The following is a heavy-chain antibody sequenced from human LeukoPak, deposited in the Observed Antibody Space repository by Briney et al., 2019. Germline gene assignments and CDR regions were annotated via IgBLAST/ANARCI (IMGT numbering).Heavy chain of an antibody. CDR3: ASSPFCSSTSCYRTHFQH. D-gene: IGHD2-2*01. CDR1: GFTFSSYK. J-gene: IGHJ1*01. V-gene: IGHV3-48*03. CDR2: ISSSGSTI. Sequence: GGSLRLSCAASGFTFSSYKMTWVRQAPGKGLEWVSYISSSGSTIYYADSVKGRFTISRDNAKNSLYLQMNSLRAEDTAVYYCASSPFCSSTSCYRTHFQHWGQGTLVTVSS.